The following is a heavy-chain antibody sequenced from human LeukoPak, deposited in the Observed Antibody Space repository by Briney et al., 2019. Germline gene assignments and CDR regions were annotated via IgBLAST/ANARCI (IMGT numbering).Heavy chain of an antibody. J-gene: IGHJ4*02. Sequence: SGPTLVKPTQTLTLTCTFSGFSLSTSGVGVGWIRQPPGKALEWLALIYWDDDKRYRPSLKSRLTITKDTSKNQVVLTMTNMDPVDTATYYCARGRFGELYLDYWGQGTLVTVSS. CDR1: GFSLSTSGVG. D-gene: IGHD3-10*01. CDR3: ARGRFGELYLDY. V-gene: IGHV2-5*02. CDR2: IYWDDDK.